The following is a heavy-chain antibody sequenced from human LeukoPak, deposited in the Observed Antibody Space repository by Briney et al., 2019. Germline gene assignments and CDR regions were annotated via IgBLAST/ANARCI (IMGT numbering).Heavy chain of an antibody. CDR2: IYYSGST. CDR3: ARELISYGTYYYDSSGLNY. D-gene: IGHD3-22*01. V-gene: IGHV4-30-4*08. Sequence: SQTLSLTCTVSGGSISSGDYYWSWIRQPPGKGQVWIGYIYYSGSTYYNPSLKSRVTISVDTSKNQFSLKLSSVTAADTAVYYCARELISYGTYYYDSSGLNYWGQGTLVTVSS. J-gene: IGHJ4*02. CDR1: GGSISSGDYY.